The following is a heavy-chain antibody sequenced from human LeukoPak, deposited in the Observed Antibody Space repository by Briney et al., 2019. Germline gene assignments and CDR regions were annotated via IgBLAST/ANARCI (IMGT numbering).Heavy chain of an antibody. D-gene: IGHD3-9*01. CDR2: IGNKVSNYAT. CDR3: GGYYNSLTGLNY. CDR1: GFTFSGSA. J-gene: IGHJ4*02. Sequence: GGSLRLSCAASGFTFSGSAMHWVRQASGKGLEWVGHIGNKVSNYATEYAPSLRGKFTISRDDSKDTAYLQVDSLKTEDTAVYYCGGYYNSLTGLNYWGQGTLVTVSS. V-gene: IGHV3-73*01.